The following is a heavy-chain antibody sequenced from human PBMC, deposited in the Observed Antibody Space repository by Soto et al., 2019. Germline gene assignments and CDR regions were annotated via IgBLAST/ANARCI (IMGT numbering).Heavy chain of an antibody. CDR1: GFTFDDYA. CDR3: AKDIRYSSSWANIPYYYYYMDV. V-gene: IGHV3-9*01. Sequence: EVQLVESGGGLVQPGRSLRLSCAASGFTFDDYAMHWVRQAPGKGLEWVSGISWNSGSIGYADSVKGRFTISRDNAKNSLYLQMNRLRAEDTALYYCAKDIRYSSSWANIPYYYYYMDVWGKGTTVTVSS. CDR2: ISWNSGSI. J-gene: IGHJ6*03. D-gene: IGHD6-13*01.